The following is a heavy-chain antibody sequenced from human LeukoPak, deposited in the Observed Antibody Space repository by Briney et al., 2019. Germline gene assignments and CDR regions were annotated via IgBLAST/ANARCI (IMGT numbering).Heavy chain of an antibody. V-gene: IGHV3-33*01. CDR1: GFTFSSYG. Sequence: GRSLRLSCAASGFTFSSYGMHWVRQAPGKGLEWVAVIWYDGSNKYYADSVKGRFTISRDNSKNTLYLQMNSLRAEDAAVYYCAGGMGANDYWGQGTLVTVSS. CDR3: AGGMGANDY. CDR2: IWYDGSNK. J-gene: IGHJ4*02. D-gene: IGHD3-16*01.